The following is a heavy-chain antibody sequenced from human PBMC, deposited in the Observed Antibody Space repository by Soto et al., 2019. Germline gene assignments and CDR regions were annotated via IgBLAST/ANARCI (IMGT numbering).Heavy chain of an antibody. V-gene: IGHV1-69*01. CDR3: ARDPPLYQTTVTVSAPVTNYGIDV. D-gene: IGHD4-4*01. CDR2: IIPIFGTA. Sequence: QVQLVQSGAEVKKPGSSVKVSCKASGGTFSSYAISWVRQAPGQGLEWMGGIIPIFGTANYAQKFQGRVTITADESTSTPYMELSSLRSEDTAVYYCARDPPLYQTTVTVSAPVTNYGIDVWGQGTTVTVSS. CDR1: GGTFSSYA. J-gene: IGHJ6*02.